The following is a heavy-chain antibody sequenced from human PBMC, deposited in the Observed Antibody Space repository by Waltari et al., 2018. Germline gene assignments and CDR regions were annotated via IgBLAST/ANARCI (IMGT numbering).Heavy chain of an antibody. Sequence: QVQLQESGPGLVKPSGTLSLTCAFSGGSISSSTGWRWVRQPPGKGLEWIGEIYHSGSTNYNPSLKSRVTISVDKSKNQFSLKLSSVTAADTAVYYCAIPSSGWYDAFDIWGQGTMVTVSS. CDR2: IYHSGST. J-gene: IGHJ3*02. D-gene: IGHD6-19*01. V-gene: IGHV4-4*02. CDR1: GGSISSSTG. CDR3: AIPSSGWYDAFDI.